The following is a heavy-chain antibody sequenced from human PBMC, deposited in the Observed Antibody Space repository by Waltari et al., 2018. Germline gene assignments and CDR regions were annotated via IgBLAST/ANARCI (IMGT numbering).Heavy chain of an antibody. CDR2: INSMSVEA. V-gene: IGHV1-69*01. Sequence: QVQLVQSGAEVKKPGSSVKVSCKASGGTFNTYGINWVRQAPVQGLGWRGGINSMSVEAKYAHKYRSRVTITADEPTSTAYMEMTSLASEDTAVYYCARGVEYRTASWLDFWGSGTLVTVSS. D-gene: IGHD6-6*01. CDR1: GGTFNTYG. J-gene: IGHJ4*01. CDR3: ARGVEYRTASWLDF.